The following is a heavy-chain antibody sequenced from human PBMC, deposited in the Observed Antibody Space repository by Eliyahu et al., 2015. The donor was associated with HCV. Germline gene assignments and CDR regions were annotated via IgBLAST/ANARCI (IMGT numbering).Heavy chain of an antibody. Sequence: QVQVQQWGAGLLKPSDTLSLTCXXXXGSFGGXSWTWXRQPPGKGLEWIGEINRSGRTNYNPSLKSRVTISRDTSKKQFSLRLTSVTAADTAVYYCARMVNSQTSGQEDVWGQGTTVTVSS. CDR3: ARMVNSQTSGQEDV. V-gene: IGHV4-34*01. J-gene: IGHJ6*02. D-gene: IGHD2-15*01. CDR1: XGSFGGXS. CDR2: INRSGRT.